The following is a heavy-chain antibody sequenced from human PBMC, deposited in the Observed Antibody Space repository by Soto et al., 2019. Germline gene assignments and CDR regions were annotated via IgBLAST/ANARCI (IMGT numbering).Heavy chain of an antibody. D-gene: IGHD3-3*01. CDR1: GFTFSSYA. CDR2: ISGSGGST. CDR3: AKAAERFLEWLSFFDY. J-gene: IGHJ4*02. V-gene: IGHV3-23*01. Sequence: PGGSLGLSCAASGFTFSSYAMSWVRQAPGKGLEWVSAISGSGGSTYYADSVKGRFTISRDNSKNTLYLQMNSLRAEDTAVYYCAKAAERFLEWLSFFDYWRQGTQVTVSS.